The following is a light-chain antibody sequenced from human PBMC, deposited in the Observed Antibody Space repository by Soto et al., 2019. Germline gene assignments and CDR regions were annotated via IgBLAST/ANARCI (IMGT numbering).Light chain of an antibody. CDR2: DTS. J-gene: IGKJ1*01. V-gene: IGKV3-15*01. CDR3: QQYIDWPPGT. CDR1: QSVSSS. Sequence: EIVVTQSPATLSVSPGERVTLSCRASQSVSSSLAWYQQRPGQAPRLLIYDTSTRADGISARFSGSGYGTEFPLTLSSLQDEDFAVYYCQQYIDWPPGTFGQGTAVEIK.